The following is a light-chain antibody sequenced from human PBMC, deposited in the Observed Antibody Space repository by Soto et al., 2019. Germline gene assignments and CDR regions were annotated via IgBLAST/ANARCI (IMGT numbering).Light chain of an antibody. V-gene: IGKV3-20*01. Sequence: EIVLTQSPGTLSLSPGERATLSCRASQSVSSSYLAWYQQKPGQAPRLLIYGASSRATGIPDRFSGSGSGTKFPITISRLETEDFPGSDCQQYGSSPQIHFGQGTRLEIK. CDR3: QQYGSSPQIH. J-gene: IGKJ5*01. CDR1: QSVSSSY. CDR2: GAS.